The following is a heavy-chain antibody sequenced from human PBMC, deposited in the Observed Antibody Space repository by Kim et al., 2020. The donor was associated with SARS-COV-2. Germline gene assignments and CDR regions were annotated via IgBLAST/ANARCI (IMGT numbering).Heavy chain of an antibody. D-gene: IGHD3-22*01. CDR2: INPNSAGT. Sequence: ASVKVSCKASGYIFTAYYIHWVRQAPGQGLEWLGRINPNSAGTNYAQKFQGRLTTTTDTSISTAYMELRRLTSDDTAVYYCARVPFYYDNSGYYFHSWGPGTLVTVSS. V-gene: IGHV1-2*06. CDR3: ARVPFYYDNSGYYFHS. CDR1: GYIFTAYY. J-gene: IGHJ4*02.